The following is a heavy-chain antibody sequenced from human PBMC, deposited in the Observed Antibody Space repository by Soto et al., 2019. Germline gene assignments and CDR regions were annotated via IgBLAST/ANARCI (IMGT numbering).Heavy chain of an antibody. Sequence: PSETLSLTCAVYGGSFSGYYWSWIRQPPGKGLEWIGEINHSGSTNYNPSLKSRVTISVGTSKNQFSLKLSSVTAADTAVYYCARTYYDFWSGSRFDYWGQGTLVTVSS. J-gene: IGHJ4*02. D-gene: IGHD3-3*01. V-gene: IGHV4-34*01. CDR1: GGSFSGYY. CDR2: INHSGST. CDR3: ARTYYDFWSGSRFDY.